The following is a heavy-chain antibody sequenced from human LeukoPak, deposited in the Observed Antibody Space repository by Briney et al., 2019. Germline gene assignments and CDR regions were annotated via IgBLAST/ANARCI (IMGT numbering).Heavy chain of an antibody. D-gene: IGHD4-17*01. CDR2: ISYDGSNK. J-gene: IGHJ6*02. Sequence: GGSLRLSCAASGFTFSNYAMHWVRQAPGKGLEWVAVISYDGSNKYYADSVKGRFTISRDNSKNALYLQMNSLRAEDTAVYYCARDQDPGPVTTMFYGMDVWGQGTTVTVSS. CDR1: GFTFSNYA. V-gene: IGHV3-30-3*01. CDR3: ARDQDPGPVTTMFYGMDV.